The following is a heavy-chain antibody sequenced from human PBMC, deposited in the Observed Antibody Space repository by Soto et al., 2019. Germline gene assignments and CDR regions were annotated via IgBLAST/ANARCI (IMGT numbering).Heavy chain of an antibody. CDR3: ARGITMILVVQGDAPDKYYFDS. J-gene: IGHJ4*01. V-gene: IGHV4-34*01. D-gene: IGHD3-22*01. CDR1: GGSFSGHY. CDR2: INHSGST. Sequence: SETLSLTCAVYGGSFSGHYWSWIRQSPGKGLEWIGEINHSGSTNQNPSLKSRVTISVDTSKNQFSLKLKSVTAADTAVYYCARGITMILVVQGDAPDKYYFDSWGHGTQVTVSS.